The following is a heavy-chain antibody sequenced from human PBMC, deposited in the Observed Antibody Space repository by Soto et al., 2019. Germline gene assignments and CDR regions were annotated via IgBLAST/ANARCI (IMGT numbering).Heavy chain of an antibody. CDR2: IIPILGIA. V-gene: IGHV1-69*02. Sequence: QVQLVQSGAEVKKPGSSVKVSCKASGGTFSSYTISWVRQAPGQGLEWMGRIIPILGIANYAQKFQGRVTITADKSTSTAYMELSSLRSEDTAVYYCATADRMYYYDSSGYYLVYWGQGTLVTVSS. CDR3: ATADRMYYYDSSGYYLVY. J-gene: IGHJ4*02. D-gene: IGHD3-22*01. CDR1: GGTFSSYT.